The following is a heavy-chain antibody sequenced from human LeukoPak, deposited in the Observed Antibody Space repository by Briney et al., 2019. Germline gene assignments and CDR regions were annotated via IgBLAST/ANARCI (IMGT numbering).Heavy chain of an antibody. CDR3: ARRIAGTATGGYFEP. D-gene: IGHD6-19*01. CDR1: GFTVSSNY. CDR2: IYSGDNT. J-gene: IGHJ2*01. Sequence: GGFLRLSCAASGFTVSSNYMSWVRQAPGKGLEWVSVIYSGDNTYYADSVKGRFTISRDNAKSSLYLQMNSLRADDTAVYYCARRIAGTATGGYFEPWGRGTLVSVSS. V-gene: IGHV3-66*01.